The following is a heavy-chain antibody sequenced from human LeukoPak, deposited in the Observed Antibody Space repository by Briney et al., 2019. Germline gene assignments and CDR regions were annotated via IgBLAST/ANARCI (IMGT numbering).Heavy chain of an antibody. V-gene: IGHV3-74*01. CDR1: GFTFSSNW. CDR2: IESDGSST. J-gene: IGHJ5*02. D-gene: IGHD2-21*02. CDR3: VRGAFVTNRFDP. Sequence: GGSLRLSCAASGFTFSSNWMHWVRQVPGKGLVWVSRIESDGSSTNYADSVKGRFTISRDNAKNTLYLQMNSLRAEDTAVYYCVRGAFVTNRFDPWGQGTLVTVSS.